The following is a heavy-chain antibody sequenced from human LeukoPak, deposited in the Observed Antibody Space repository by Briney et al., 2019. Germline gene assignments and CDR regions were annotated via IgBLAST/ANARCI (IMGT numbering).Heavy chain of an antibody. V-gene: IGHV3-33*01. CDR3: ARDSPARGNDY. D-gene: IGHD3-10*01. CDR2: IWYDGSNK. J-gene: IGHJ4*02. Sequence: PGRSLRLSCAASGFTFSSYGMHWVRQAPVKGLEWVAVIWYDGSNKYYADSVKGRFTISRDNSKNTLYLQMNSLRAEDTAVYYCARDSPARGNDYWGQGTLVTVSS. CDR1: GFTFSSYG.